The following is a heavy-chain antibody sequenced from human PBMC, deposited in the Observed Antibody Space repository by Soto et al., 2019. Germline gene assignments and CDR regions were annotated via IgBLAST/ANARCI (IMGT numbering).Heavy chain of an antibody. D-gene: IGHD3-3*01. CDR2: ISTHNGNT. J-gene: IGHJ3*01. Sequence: GASVKVSCKASVFTSSGISWVRQAPGQRLGWMGWISTHNGNTIYAQKFQGRVIMTMDTSTTTVYMELRSLRPDDTAVYLCAREGILGLFDAYDLWGQGTMVTVS. CDR3: AREGILGLFDAYDL. CDR1: VFTSSG. V-gene: IGHV1-18*04.